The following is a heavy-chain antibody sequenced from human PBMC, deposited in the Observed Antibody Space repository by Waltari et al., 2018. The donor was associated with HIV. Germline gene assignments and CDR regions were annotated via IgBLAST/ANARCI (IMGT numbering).Heavy chain of an antibody. D-gene: IGHD3-3*01. J-gene: IGHJ5*02. V-gene: IGHV6-1*01. CDR2: TYHRSEWHH. CDR3: VRDSFGFDT. Sequence: QVKLTQSGPGLVEASHSIFLSCVIPGDSVSRDTAAWKWVRQAPAGGLQWLGKTYHRSEWHHVYSVSLKGRMVINSDTEKNQFSLHLSSVTPGDTATYYCVRDSFGFDTWGEGTLVAVPP. CDR1: GDSVSRDTAA.